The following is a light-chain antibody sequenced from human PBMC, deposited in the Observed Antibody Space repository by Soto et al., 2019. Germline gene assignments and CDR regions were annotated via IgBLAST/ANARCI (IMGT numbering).Light chain of an antibody. Sequence: EIVLTQSPVTPSLSPGERATLSCRASHSVSSDLLWYQQKPGQSPRLLISDASNRATGIPARFSGSGSGTDFMLTISSLEPEDFAVYYCQQRNRWPLTFGGGTRVEIK. V-gene: IGKV3-11*01. CDR1: HSVSSD. J-gene: IGKJ4*01. CDR2: DAS. CDR3: QQRNRWPLT.